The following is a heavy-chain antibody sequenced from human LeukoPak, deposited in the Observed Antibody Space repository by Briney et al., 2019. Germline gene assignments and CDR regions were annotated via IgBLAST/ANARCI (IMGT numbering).Heavy chain of an antibody. CDR2: ISGSGGST. CDR1: GFTFSSYA. V-gene: IGHV3-23*01. D-gene: IGHD2-2*01. J-gene: IGHJ3*02. CDR3: AKDMIVRYQLLWGDAFDI. Sequence: GGSLRLSCAASGFTFSSYAMSWVRQAPGKGLEWVSAISGSGGSTYYADSVKGRFTISRDNSKSTLYLQMNSLRAEDTAVYYCAKDMIVRYQLLWGDAFDIWGQGTMVTVSS.